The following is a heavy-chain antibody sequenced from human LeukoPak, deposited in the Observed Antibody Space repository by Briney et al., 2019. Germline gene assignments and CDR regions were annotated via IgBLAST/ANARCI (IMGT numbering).Heavy chain of an antibody. Sequence: KTSETLSLTCTVSGGSISSSSYYWGWIRQPPGKGLEWIGSIYYSGSTYYNPSLKSRVTISVHTSKNQFSLKLSSVTAADTAVYYCARGIQLWLRPYYFDYWGQGTLVTVSS. CDR2: IYYSGST. CDR1: GGSISSSSYY. J-gene: IGHJ4*02. D-gene: IGHD5-18*01. V-gene: IGHV4-39*01. CDR3: ARGIQLWLRPYYFDY.